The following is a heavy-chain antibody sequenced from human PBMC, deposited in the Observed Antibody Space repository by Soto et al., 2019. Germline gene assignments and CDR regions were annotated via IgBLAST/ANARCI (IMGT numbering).Heavy chain of an antibody. CDR2: ISAYNGNT. V-gene: IGHV1-18*01. Sequence: GASVQVSCKASGYTFTSDGISWVRQAPGQGLEWMGWISAYNGNTNYAQKLQGRVTMTTDTSTSTAYMELRSLRSDDTAVYYCARIHITGTTEWFDPWGQGTLVTVSS. D-gene: IGHD1-7*01. CDR3: ARIHITGTTEWFDP. CDR1: GYTFTSDG. J-gene: IGHJ5*02.